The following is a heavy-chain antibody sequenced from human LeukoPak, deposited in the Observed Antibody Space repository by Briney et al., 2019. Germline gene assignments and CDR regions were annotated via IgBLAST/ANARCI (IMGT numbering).Heavy chain of an antibody. Sequence: GASVRVSCKASGYTFTGYYIHWVRQAPGQGPEWMGCIHPRDSSTTYAQKFQGRVTLTSDASINTAFLELTRLTSDDTAIYYCARDLRDWNLWAQGTQVTVSS. CDR2: IHPRDSST. V-gene: IGHV1-2*02. D-gene: IGHD1-7*01. CDR1: GYTFTGYY. CDR3: ARDLRDWNL. J-gene: IGHJ4*02.